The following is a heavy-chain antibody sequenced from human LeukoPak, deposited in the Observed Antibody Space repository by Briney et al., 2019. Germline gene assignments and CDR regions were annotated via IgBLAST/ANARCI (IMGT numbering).Heavy chain of an antibody. V-gene: IGHV4-39*01. CDR3: ARCIGRIAAYNWFDP. Sequence: SETLSLTCTVSGGSISSSSYYWGWIRQPPGKGLEWIGSIYYSGSTYYNPSLKSRVTISVDTSKNQFSLKLSSVTAADTAVYYCARCIGRIAAYNWFDPWGQGTLVTVTS. D-gene: IGHD6-13*01. CDR2: IYYSGST. CDR1: GGSISSSSYY. J-gene: IGHJ5*02.